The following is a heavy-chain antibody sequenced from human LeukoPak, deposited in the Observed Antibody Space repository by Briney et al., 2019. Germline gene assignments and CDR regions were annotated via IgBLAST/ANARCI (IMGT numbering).Heavy chain of an antibody. CDR1: GFTFGIYG. V-gene: IGHV3-30*02. CDR2: IRYDGSNK. J-gene: IGHJ4*02. D-gene: IGHD5-18*01. Sequence: PGGSLRLSCAASGFTFGIYGMHWVRQAPGKGLEWVAFIRYDGSNKYYADSVKGRFTISRDNSKNTLYLQMNSLRAEDTGVYYCAKERDTAMVTIDYWGQGTLVTVSS. CDR3: AKERDTAMVTIDY.